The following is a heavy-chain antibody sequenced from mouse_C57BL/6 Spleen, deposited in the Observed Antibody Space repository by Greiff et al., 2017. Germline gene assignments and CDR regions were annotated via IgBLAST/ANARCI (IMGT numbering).Heavy chain of an antibody. CDR3: ARGDYGRDYYFDY. CDR2: IYPGDGDT. V-gene: IGHV1-80*01. CDR1: GYAFSSYW. D-gene: IGHD1-1*02. J-gene: IGHJ2*01. Sequence: QVQLQQSGAELVKPGASVKISWKASGYAFSSYWMNWVKQRPGKGLEWIGQIYPGDGDTNYNGQFKGKATLTADKSSSTAYMQLSSLTSEDSAVYFCARGDYGRDYYFDYWGQGTTLTVSS.